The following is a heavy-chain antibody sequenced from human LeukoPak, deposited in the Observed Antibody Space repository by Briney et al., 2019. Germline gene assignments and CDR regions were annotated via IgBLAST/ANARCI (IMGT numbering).Heavy chain of an antibody. CDR3: AKGNYYDSRDFDY. V-gene: IGHV3-30*02. CDR2: IRYDGSNK. Sequence: PGGSLRLSCAASGFTFSSYGMHWVRQAPGKGLEWVAFIRYDGSNKYYADSVKGRFTISRDNSKNTLYLQMNSLRAEDTAVYYCAKGNYYDSRDFDYWGQGTLVTVSS. CDR1: GFTFSSYG. D-gene: IGHD3-22*01. J-gene: IGHJ4*02.